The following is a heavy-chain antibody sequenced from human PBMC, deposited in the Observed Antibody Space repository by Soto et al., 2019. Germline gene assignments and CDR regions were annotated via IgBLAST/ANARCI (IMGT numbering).Heavy chain of an antibody. CDR3: ARVSTALSTTVTPHYFDY. Sequence: QVQLVQSGAEVKKPGASVKVSCKASGYTFTSYYMHWVRQAPGQGLEWMGIINPSGGSTSYAQKCQGRVTMTRDTSTSTVYMELSSLRSEDTAVYYWARVSTALSTTVTPHYFDYWGQGTLVTVSS. J-gene: IGHJ4*02. D-gene: IGHD4-17*01. V-gene: IGHV1-46*03. CDR1: GYTFTSYY. CDR2: INPSGGST.